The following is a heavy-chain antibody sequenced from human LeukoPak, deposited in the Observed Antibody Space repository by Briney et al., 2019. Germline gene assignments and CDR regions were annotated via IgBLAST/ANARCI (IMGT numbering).Heavy chain of an antibody. CDR1: GSSISGYY. Sequence: PSETLSLTCTVSGSSISGYYWNWIRQPAGKGLEWIGRLHPSGATNYNPSLKSRITMSLDTSKNQFSLKLSSVTAADTAVYYCARDFYDSSGYDHYDAFDIWGQGTMVTVSS. J-gene: IGHJ3*02. V-gene: IGHV4-4*07. D-gene: IGHD3-22*01. CDR3: ARDFYDSSGYDHYDAFDI. CDR2: LHPSGAT.